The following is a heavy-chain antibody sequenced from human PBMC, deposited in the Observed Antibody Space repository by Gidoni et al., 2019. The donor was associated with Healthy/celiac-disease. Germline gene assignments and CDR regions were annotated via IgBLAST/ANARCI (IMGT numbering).Heavy chain of an antibody. CDR2: INAGNGNT. Sequence: KPGTSEKVSCKASGYTFTSYAMHWVRQAPGQRLEWMGWINAGNGNTKYSQKFQGRVTITRDTSASTAYMELSSLRSEDTAVYYCARVPPGIAAAGTDYWGQGTLVTVSS. CDR3: ARVPPGIAAAGTDY. J-gene: IGHJ4*02. V-gene: IGHV1-3*01. D-gene: IGHD6-13*01. CDR1: GYTFTSYA.